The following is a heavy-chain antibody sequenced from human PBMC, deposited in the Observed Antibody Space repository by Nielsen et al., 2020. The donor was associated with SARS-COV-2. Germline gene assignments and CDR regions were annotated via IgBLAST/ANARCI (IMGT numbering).Heavy chain of an antibody. D-gene: IGHD6-19*01. CDR3: ARSGIAVAGTGY. J-gene: IGHJ4*02. V-gene: IGHV4-4*02. Sequence: SETLSLTCAVSGGSISSSNWWSRVRQPPGRGLEWIGEIYHSGSTNYNPSLKSRVTISVDKSKNQFSLKLSSVTAADMAVYYCARSGIAVAGTGYWGQGTLVTVSS. CDR1: GGSISSSNW. CDR2: IYHSGST.